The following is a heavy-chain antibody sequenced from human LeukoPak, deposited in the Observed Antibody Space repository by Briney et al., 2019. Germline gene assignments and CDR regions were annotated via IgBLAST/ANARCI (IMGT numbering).Heavy chain of an antibody. J-gene: IGHJ4*02. Sequence: ASVKVSCKASGYTFTSYDINWVRQATGQGLEWMGWMNPNSGNTGYAQKFQGRVTMTRNTSISTAYMELSSPRSEDTAVYYCARRSLKKTTFDYWGQGTLVTVSS. D-gene: IGHD1-1*01. CDR1: GYTFTSYD. V-gene: IGHV1-8*01. CDR2: MNPNSGNT. CDR3: ARRSLKKTTFDY.